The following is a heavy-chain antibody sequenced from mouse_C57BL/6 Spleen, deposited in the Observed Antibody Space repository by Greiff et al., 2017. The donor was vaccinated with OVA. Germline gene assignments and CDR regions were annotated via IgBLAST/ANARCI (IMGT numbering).Heavy chain of an antibody. D-gene: IGHD2-4*01. CDR2: IYPGSGST. J-gene: IGHJ1*03. CDR3: ARSGDLVVYDYDAYWYFDV. CDR1: GYTFTSYW. V-gene: IGHV1-55*01. Sequence: QVQLQQPGAELVKPGASVKMSCKASGYTFTSYWITWVKQRPGQGLEWIGDIYPGSGSTNYNEKFKSKATLTVDTSSSTAYMQLSSLTSEDSAVYYCARSGDLVVYDYDAYWYFDVWGTGTTVTVSS.